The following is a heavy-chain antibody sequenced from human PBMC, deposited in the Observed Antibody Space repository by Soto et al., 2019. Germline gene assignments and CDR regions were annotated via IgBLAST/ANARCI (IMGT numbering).Heavy chain of an antibody. CDR2: ISPDGSTT. Sequence: GGSLRLPCAASGFSFSNYRMHRVRQPPGKGLVRGSRISPDGSTTSYADSVKGRFTISRDNAKIILSLQMNSLTVEDGAVYYCADSLLPTSYWGPGTRVTVSS. CDR3: ADSLLPTSY. D-gene: IGHD2-21*01. CDR1: GFSFSNYR. J-gene: IGHJ4*02. V-gene: IGHV3-74*01.